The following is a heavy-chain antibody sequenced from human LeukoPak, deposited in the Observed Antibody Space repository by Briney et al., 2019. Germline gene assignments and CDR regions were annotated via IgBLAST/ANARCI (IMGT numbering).Heavy chain of an antibody. D-gene: IGHD5-12*01. Sequence: ASVKVSCKASGYTFTSYGISWVRQAPGQGVEWMGWISAYNGNTNYEQKLQGRVTMTTDTSKSKAYMELRGMRYDDTPVYYCARRGYPVYYYYMDVWGKGTTLTISS. V-gene: IGHV1-18*01. CDR2: ISAYNGNT. CDR1: GYTFTSYG. J-gene: IGHJ6*03. CDR3: ARRGYPVYYYYMDV.